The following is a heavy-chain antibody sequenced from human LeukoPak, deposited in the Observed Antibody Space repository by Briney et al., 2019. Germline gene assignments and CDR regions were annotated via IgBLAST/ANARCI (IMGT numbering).Heavy chain of an antibody. V-gene: IGHV4-31*02. D-gene: IGHD4-17*01. CDR2: IDYSGYT. CDR3: ARAGDYPWVGSLMEV. CDR1: GCTISSSGYY. Sequence: PSQTLSLTCTVSGCTISSSGYYWSCIRQHPGKGLEWIWYIDYSGYTYDNPALNSRVTITLDTSKKQFSLKLSSVSAAGTAVYYCARAGDYPWVGSLMEVWGKGTPVTVSP. J-gene: IGHJ6*04.